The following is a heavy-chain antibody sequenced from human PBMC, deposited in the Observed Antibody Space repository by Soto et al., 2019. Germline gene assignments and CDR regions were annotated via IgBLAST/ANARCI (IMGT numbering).Heavy chain of an antibody. J-gene: IGHJ5*02. D-gene: IGHD2-2*01. CDR2: IIPIFGTA. V-gene: IGHV1-69*06. CDR3: ARVREEYQLLLGNWFDP. CDR1: GGTSSSYA. Sequence: QVQLVQSGAEVKKPGSSVKVSCKASGGTSSSYAISWVRQAPGQGLEWMGGIIPIFGTANYAQKFQGRVTITADKSTSTAYMELSSLRSEDTAVYYCARVREEYQLLLGNWFDPWGQGTLVTVSS.